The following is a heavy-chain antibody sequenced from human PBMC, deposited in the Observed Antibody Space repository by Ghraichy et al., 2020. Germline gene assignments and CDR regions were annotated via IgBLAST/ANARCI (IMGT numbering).Heavy chain of an antibody. D-gene: IGHD6-19*01. J-gene: IGHJ5*02. Sequence: SETLSLTCTVSGDPISSTNYYWGWIRQPPGKGLERIGSIYYSGSTHYNPSLKSRVIVSIDTSKNQFSLKLSSISAADTGVYYCATNTSGRWFDPWGQGTLVTVSS. CDR2: IYYSGST. V-gene: IGHV4-39*01. CDR3: ATNTSGRWFDP. CDR1: GDPISSTNYY.